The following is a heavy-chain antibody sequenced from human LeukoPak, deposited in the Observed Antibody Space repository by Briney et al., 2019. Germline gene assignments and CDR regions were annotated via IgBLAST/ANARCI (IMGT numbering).Heavy chain of an antibody. V-gene: IGHV4-39*01. Sequence: PSQTLSLTCTVSGGSVSSSTYYWGWIRQPPGKGLEWIGNIYYSGSTYYNPSLTSRVTMSVDTSNNQFSLKMHSVTAADTAVYYCARLSKGRFYDYIFDYWGQGTLVTVSS. CDR2: IYYSGST. J-gene: IGHJ4*02. CDR3: ARLSKGRFYDYIFDY. D-gene: IGHD4-11*01. CDR1: GGSVSSSTYY.